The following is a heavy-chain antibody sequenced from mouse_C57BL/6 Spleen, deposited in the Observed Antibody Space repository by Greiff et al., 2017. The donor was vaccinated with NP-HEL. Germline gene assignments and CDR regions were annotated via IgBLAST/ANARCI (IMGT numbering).Heavy chain of an antibody. Sequence: QVQLKQPGAELVKPGASVKLSCKASGYTFTSYWMHWVKQRPGQGLEWIGMIHPNSGSTNYNEKFKSKATLTVDKSSSTAYMQLSSLTSEDSAVYYCARLRYYGSDWYFDVWGTGTTVTVSS. V-gene: IGHV1-64*01. CDR1: GYTFTSYW. CDR2: IHPNSGST. D-gene: IGHD1-1*01. CDR3: ARLRYYGSDWYFDV. J-gene: IGHJ1*03.